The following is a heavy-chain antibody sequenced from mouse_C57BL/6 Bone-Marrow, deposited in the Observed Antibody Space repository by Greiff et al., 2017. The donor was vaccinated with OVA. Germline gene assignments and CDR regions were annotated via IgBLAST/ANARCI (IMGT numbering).Heavy chain of an antibody. D-gene: IGHD1-1*01. V-gene: IGHV1-81*01. J-gene: IGHJ3*01. Sequence: QVQLQQSGAELARPGASVKLSCKASGYTFTSYGISWVKQRTGQGLEWIGEIYPRSGNTYYNEKFKGKATLTADKSSSTAYMELRSLTSEDSAVYFCANYYGSSPFAYWGQGTLVTVSA. CDR2: IYPRSGNT. CDR3: ANYYGSSPFAY. CDR1: GYTFTSYG.